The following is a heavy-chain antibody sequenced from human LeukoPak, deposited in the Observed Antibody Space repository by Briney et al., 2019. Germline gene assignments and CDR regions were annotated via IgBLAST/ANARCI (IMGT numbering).Heavy chain of an antibody. J-gene: IGHJ6*03. CDR2: IYTSGST. Sequence: SETLSLTCTVSGGSISSYYWSWIRQPAGKGLEWIGRIYTSGSTNYNPSLKSRVTISVDTSKNQFSLKLSSVTAADTAVYYCARRIPSYYYDSSGYYGYYYYYMDVWGKGTTVTISS. CDR3: ARRIPSYYYDSSGYYGYYYYYMDV. V-gene: IGHV4-4*07. D-gene: IGHD3-22*01. CDR1: GGSISSYY.